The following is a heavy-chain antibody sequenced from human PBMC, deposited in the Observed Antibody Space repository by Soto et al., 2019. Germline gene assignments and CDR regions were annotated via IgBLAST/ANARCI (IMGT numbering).Heavy chain of an antibody. CDR3: AASHYDILTGYYPIYYYYGMDV. Sequence: GESLKISCKGSGYSFTSYWISWVRQMPGKVLEWMGRIDPSDSYTNYSPSFQGHVTISADKSISTAYLQWSSLKASDTAMYYCAASHYDILTGYYPIYYYYGMDVWGQGXTVTVYS. CDR2: IDPSDSYT. V-gene: IGHV5-10-1*01. CDR1: GYSFTSYW. D-gene: IGHD3-9*01. J-gene: IGHJ6*02.